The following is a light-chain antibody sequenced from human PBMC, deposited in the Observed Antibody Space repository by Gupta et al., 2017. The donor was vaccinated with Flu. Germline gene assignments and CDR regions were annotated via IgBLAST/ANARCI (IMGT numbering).Light chain of an antibody. Sequence: YLRDPGTAPKLMIFEVSNRPSGVSSRFSGSKSGNTASLTISGLQAEDEADYYCSSYTSNSTRVFGGGTKVTVL. V-gene: IGLV2-14*01. J-gene: IGLJ3*02. CDR2: EVS. CDR3: SSYTSNSTRV.